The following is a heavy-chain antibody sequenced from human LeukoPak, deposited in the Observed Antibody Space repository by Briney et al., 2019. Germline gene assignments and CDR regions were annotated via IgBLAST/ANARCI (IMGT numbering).Heavy chain of an antibody. D-gene: IGHD6-19*01. CDR1: GFTFSSYS. V-gene: IGHV3-21*01. J-gene: IGHJ4*02. Sequence: GGSLRLSCAASGFTFSSYSMNWVRQAPGKGLEWVSSISSSSSHIYYADSVKGRFTISRDNAKNSLYLQMNSLRAEDTAVYYCARDFTGYSSGGLDYWGQGTLVTVSS. CDR2: ISSSSSHI. CDR3: ARDFTGYSSGGLDY.